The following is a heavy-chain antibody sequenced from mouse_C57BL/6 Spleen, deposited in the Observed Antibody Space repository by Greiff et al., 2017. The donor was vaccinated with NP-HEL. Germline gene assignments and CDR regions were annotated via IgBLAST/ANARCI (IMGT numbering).Heavy chain of an antibody. V-gene: IGHV1-80*01. CDR1: GYAFSSYW. D-gene: IGHD2-4*01. CDR3: ARWGYDYPYYYAMDY. J-gene: IGHJ4*01. CDR2: IYPGDGDT. Sequence: VQLQQSGAELVKPGASVKISCKASGYAFSSYWMNWVKQRPGKGLEWIGQIYPGDGDTNYNGKFKGKATLTADKSSSTAYMQLSSLTSEDSAVYFCARWGYDYPYYYAMDYWGQGTSVTVSS.